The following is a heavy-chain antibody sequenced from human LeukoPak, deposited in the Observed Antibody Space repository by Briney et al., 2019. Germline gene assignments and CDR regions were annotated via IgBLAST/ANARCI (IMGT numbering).Heavy chain of an antibody. CDR1: GGSISSYY. CDR2: IYYSGST. Sequence: SETLSLTCTVSGGSISSYYWGWIRQPPGKGLEWIGYIYYSGSTNYNPSLKSRVTISVDTSKNQFSLKLSSVTAADTAVYYCARSGSNSYYFDYWGQGTLVTVSS. D-gene: IGHD4-11*01. V-gene: IGHV4-59*01. J-gene: IGHJ4*02. CDR3: ARSGSNSYYFDY.